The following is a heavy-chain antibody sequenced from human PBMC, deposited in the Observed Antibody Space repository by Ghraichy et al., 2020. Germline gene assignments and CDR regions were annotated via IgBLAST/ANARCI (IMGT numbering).Heavy chain of an antibody. CDR1: GFTFSSYW. CDR2: INNSGSST. D-gene: IGHD5-12*01. J-gene: IGHJ4*02. CDR3: ARDGSGYDPDFDY. Sequence: GGSLRLSCAASGFTFSSYWMHWVRQAPGKGLVWVSSINNSGSSTRYADSVKGRFTISRDNAKNTLYLQMNSLRAEDTAVYYCARDGSGYDPDFDYWGQGTLVTVSS. V-gene: IGHV3-74*01.